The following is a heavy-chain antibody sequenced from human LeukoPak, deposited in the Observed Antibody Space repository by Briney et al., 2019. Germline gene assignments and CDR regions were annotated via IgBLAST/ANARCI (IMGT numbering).Heavy chain of an antibody. CDR1: GFTFSSYS. D-gene: IGHD3-16*02. J-gene: IGHJ4*02. CDR3: AVAGVIGTRVFDY. Sequence: GGSLRLSCAASGFTFSSYSMNWVRQAPGKGLEWVSSISSSSSYIYYADSVKGRFTISRDNAKNSLYLQMNSLRAEDTAVYYCAVAGVIGTRVFDYWGQGTLVTVSS. V-gene: IGHV3-21*01. CDR2: ISSSSSYI.